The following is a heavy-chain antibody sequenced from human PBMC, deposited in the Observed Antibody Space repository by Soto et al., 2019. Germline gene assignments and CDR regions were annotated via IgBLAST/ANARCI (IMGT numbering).Heavy chain of an antibody. CDR3: ARHPVTGLDFDY. CDR2: IFWDDDK. D-gene: IGHD2-21*02. V-gene: IGHV2-5*02. J-gene: IGHJ4*02. Sequence: SGPTLVNPTQTLTLTCTFSGFSLSTRGVGVAWIRQPPGKALEWLALIFWDDDKRYNPSLKSRLTITKDTSKNQVVLKMTNVDPVDTATYYCARHPVTGLDFDYWGQGTLVTVSS. CDR1: GFSLSTRGVG.